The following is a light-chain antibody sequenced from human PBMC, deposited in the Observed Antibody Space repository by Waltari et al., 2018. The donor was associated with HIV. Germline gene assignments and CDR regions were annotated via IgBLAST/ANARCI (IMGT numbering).Light chain of an antibody. J-gene: IGLJ3*02. V-gene: IGLV1-40*01. CDR3: QSYDSSLSGSV. CDR1: SSNIGARFD. Sequence: QSVLTQPPSVSGAPGQRVTISCTGSSSNIGARFDVHWYQQLPGTAPKLLICGDTKRPSGVPDRFSGSKSGTSASLAITGLQAEDEADYYCQSYDSSLSGSVFGGGTKLTVL. CDR2: GDT.